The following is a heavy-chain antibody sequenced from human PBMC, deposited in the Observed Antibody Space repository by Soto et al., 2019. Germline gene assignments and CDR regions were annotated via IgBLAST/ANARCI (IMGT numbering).Heavy chain of an antibody. Sequence: PGGSLRLSCAASGFTFSSYEMNWVRQAPGKGLEWVSYISSSGSTIYYADSVKGRFTISRDNAKNSLYLQMNSLRADDTAVYYCARSPWEVVMLVGAFDICGQGAMVTVSS. J-gene: IGHJ3*02. CDR3: ARSPWEVVMLVGAFDI. CDR1: GFTFSSYE. D-gene: IGHD3-22*01. CDR2: ISSSGSTI. V-gene: IGHV3-48*03.